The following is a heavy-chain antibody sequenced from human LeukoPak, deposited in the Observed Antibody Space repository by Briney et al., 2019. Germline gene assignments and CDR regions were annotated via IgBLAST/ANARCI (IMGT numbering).Heavy chain of an antibody. CDR2: IYYSGST. Sequence: PSETLSLTCTVSGGSISSYYWSWIRQPPGKGLEWIGYIYYSGSTNYNPSLKSRVTISVDTSKNQFSLKLSSVTAADTAVYYCARHEVYWGEPHAFDIWGQGTMVTVSS. CDR3: ARHEVYWGEPHAFDI. V-gene: IGHV4-59*08. D-gene: IGHD2-8*01. J-gene: IGHJ3*02. CDR1: GGSISSYY.